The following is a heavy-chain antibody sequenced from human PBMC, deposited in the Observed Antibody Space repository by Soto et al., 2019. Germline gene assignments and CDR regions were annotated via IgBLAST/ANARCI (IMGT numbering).Heavy chain of an antibody. D-gene: IGHD1-1*01. V-gene: IGHV3-33*01. CDR2: IWSDGNNR. Sequence: QVQLVESGGGVVQPGRSLRLSCAASGFMFSNHGMHWVRQAPGKGLEWVAVIWSDGNNRYYADSVKGLFTISRDNSKTTLWLQMNRLRAEDTAGYYCVRGDNWNDEASDYWGQGTLVTVSS. CDR3: VRGDNWNDEASDY. CDR1: GFMFSNHG. J-gene: IGHJ4*02.